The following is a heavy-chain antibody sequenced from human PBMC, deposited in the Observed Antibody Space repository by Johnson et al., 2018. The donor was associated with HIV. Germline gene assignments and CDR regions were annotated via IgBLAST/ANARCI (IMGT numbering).Heavy chain of an antibody. D-gene: IGHD1-1*01. CDR2: ISYDGSNK. Sequence: VQLVESGGGVVQPGRSLRLSCAASGFTFSSYAMHWVRQAPGKGLEWVAVISYDGSNKYYADSVKGRFTISRDNSKNTLYLQMNSLRAEDTAVYSCAREGTLGAFDIWGQGTMVTVSS. CDR1: GFTFSSYA. CDR3: AREGTLGAFDI. V-gene: IGHV3-30-3*01. J-gene: IGHJ3*02.